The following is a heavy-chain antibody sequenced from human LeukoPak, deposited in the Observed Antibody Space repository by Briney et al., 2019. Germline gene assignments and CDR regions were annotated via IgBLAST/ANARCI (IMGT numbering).Heavy chain of an antibody. Sequence: SVKVSCKASGGTFSSYAISWVRQAPGQGLEWMGGIIPIFGTANYAQKFQGRVTITADESTSTAYMELSSLRSEDTAVYYYARGSGYCGGDCYMNYWGQGTLVTVSS. CDR2: IIPIFGTA. D-gene: IGHD2-21*02. CDR1: GGTFSSYA. J-gene: IGHJ4*02. V-gene: IGHV1-69*13. CDR3: ARGSGYCGGDCYMNY.